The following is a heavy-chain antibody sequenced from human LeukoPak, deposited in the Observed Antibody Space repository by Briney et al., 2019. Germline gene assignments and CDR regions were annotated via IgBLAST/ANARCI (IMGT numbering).Heavy chain of an antibody. Sequence: SETLSLTCTVSGGSINSYYWSWIRQPPGKGLECIGSINHSGTTNYNPSLKSRVTISVDTSKNQFFLRLTSVTAADTAVYYCARASGGYDPFDQWGTGTLVTVSS. CDR1: GGSINSYY. CDR2: INHSGTT. D-gene: IGHD5-12*01. V-gene: IGHV4-59*01. J-gene: IGHJ4*02. CDR3: ARASGGYDPFDQ.